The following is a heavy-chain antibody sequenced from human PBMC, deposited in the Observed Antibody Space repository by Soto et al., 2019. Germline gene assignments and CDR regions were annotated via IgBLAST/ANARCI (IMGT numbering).Heavy chain of an antibody. CDR3: ATQEVGGSYVYTFDP. D-gene: IGHD1-26*01. V-gene: IGHV4-39*01. J-gene: IGHJ5*02. CDR1: GGSISSSSHY. Sequence: SETLSLTCTVSGGSISSSSHYWGWIRQPPGKGLEWIGSIYYSGSPYYNPSLKSRVTISVDTSKNQFSLKLSSVTAADTAVYYCATQEVGGSYVYTFDPWGQGTLVTVSS. CDR2: IYYSGSP.